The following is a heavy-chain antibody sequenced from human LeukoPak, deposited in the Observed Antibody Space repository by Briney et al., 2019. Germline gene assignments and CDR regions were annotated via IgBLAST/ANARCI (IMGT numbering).Heavy chain of an antibody. CDR3: ARFLAADTSSGYYYAPSYYYYGMDV. V-gene: IGHV4-39*07. CDR1: GGSISRSSYY. J-gene: IGHJ6*02. D-gene: IGHD3-22*01. CDR2: IYYSGST. Sequence: SETLSLTCTVSGGSISRSSYYWGWIRQPPGKGLEWIGSIYYSGSTYYNPSLKSRVTISVDTSKNQFSLKLSSVTAADTAVYYCARFLAADTSSGYYYAPSYYYYGMDVWGQGTTVTVSS.